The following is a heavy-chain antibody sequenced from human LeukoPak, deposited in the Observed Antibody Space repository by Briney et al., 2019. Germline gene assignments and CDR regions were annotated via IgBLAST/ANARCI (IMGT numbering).Heavy chain of an antibody. J-gene: IGHJ5*02. V-gene: IGHV3-30-3*01. CDR2: ISYDGSNK. CDR3: ARDIDCSGGSCSGRFDP. CDR1: LFTFSSYA. Sequence: GGSLRLPCAASLFTFSSYAMRCVRQAPGKGLERVSVISYDGSNKYYAYSVKGRFTISRDNTKNTLYMQMNSLRAEGTAVYYCARDIDCSGGSCSGRFDPWGQGTLVTVSS. D-gene: IGHD2-15*01.